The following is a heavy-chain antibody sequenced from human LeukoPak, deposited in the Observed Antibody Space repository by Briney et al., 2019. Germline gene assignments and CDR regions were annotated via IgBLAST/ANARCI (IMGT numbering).Heavy chain of an antibody. CDR3: ARPICSGGSCYSRHDAFDI. D-gene: IGHD2-15*01. Sequence: GESLKISCKGSGYSFTSYWIGWVRQMPGKGLEWMGIIYPGDSDTRYSPSFQGQVTISADKSISTAYLQWSSLKASDTAMYYCARPICSGGSCYSRHDAFDIWGQGTMVTVSS. CDR2: IYPGDSDT. V-gene: IGHV5-51*01. CDR1: GYSFTSYW. J-gene: IGHJ3*02.